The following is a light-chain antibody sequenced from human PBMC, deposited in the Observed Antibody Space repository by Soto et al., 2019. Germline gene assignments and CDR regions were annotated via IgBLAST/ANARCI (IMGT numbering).Light chain of an antibody. CDR2: DVT. Sequence: QSVLTQPRSVSASPGQSVTLSCTGTSSDVGTYKYVSWYQQHPDKAPKLIIYDVTKRPSGVPDRFSGSKSGNTASLTISGLQDEDEADYYYCSHAGGFSFVFGTGTKVTVL. CDR3: CSHAGGFSFV. J-gene: IGLJ1*01. V-gene: IGLV2-11*01. CDR1: SSDVGTYKY.